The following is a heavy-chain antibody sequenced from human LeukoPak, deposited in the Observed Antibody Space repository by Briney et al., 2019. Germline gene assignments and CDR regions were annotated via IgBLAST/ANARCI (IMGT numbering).Heavy chain of an antibody. CDR3: ASGEYSSSWYSHY. V-gene: IGHV1-18*01. CDR1: GYTFSSYS. CDR2: ISAYDGNT. Sequence: ASVKVSCKASGYTFSSYSISWVRQAPGQGLEWMGWISAYDGNTNYARRFQGRVTMTTDTSTNTAYMELRSLRSDDTAVYYCASGEYSSSWYSHYWGQGTLATVSS. J-gene: IGHJ4*02. D-gene: IGHD6-13*01.